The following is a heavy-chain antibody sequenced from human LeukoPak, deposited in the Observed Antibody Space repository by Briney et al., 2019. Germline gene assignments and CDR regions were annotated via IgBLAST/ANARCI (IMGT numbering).Heavy chain of an antibody. J-gene: IGHJ6*02. V-gene: IGHV3-30-3*01. D-gene: IGHD3-10*01. CDR2: ISYDGSNK. CDR1: GFTFSSYA. CDR3: ARDSTMLDYYYGLDV. Sequence: PGGSLRLSCAASGFTFSSYAMHWVRQAPGKGLEWVAVISYDGSNKYYADSVKGRFTMSRDNSKNTLYLQMNSLRAEDTAVYYCARDSTMLDYYYGLDVWGQATTVTVSS.